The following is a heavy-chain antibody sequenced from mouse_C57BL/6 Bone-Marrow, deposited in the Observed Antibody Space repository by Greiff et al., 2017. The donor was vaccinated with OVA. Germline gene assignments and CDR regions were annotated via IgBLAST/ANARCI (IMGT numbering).Heavy chain of an antibody. J-gene: IGHJ3*01. CDR1: GFTFSDYY. CDR2: ISNGGGST. CDR3: ARHISSGYEFAY. Sequence: EVMLVESGGGLVQPGGSLKLSCAASGFTFSDYYMYWVRQTPEKRLEWVAYISNGGGSTYYPDTVKGRFTISRDNAKNTLYLQMSRLKSEDTAMYYCARHISSGYEFAYWGQGTLVTVSA. V-gene: IGHV5-12*01. D-gene: IGHD3-2*02.